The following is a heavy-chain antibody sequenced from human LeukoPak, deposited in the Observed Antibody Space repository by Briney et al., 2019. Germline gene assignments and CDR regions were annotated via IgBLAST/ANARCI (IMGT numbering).Heavy chain of an antibody. J-gene: IGHJ4*02. CDR3: ARGNLNTAMVLFDY. Sequence: GASVKVSCKASGYTFTSYAMNWVRQAPGQGLEWMGWINTNTGNPTYAQGFTGRFVFSLDTSDSTAYLQISSLKAEDTAVYYCARGNLNTAMVLFDYWGQGTLVTVSS. V-gene: IGHV7-4-1*02. CDR2: INTNTGNP. CDR1: GYTFTSYA. D-gene: IGHD5-18*01.